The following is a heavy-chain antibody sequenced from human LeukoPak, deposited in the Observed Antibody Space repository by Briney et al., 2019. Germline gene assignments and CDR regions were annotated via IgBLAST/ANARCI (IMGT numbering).Heavy chain of an antibody. V-gene: IGHV3-30*02. CDR2: IRYDGSNK. CDR3: AKDGPYDNVGAPDY. D-gene: IGHD1-26*01. CDR1: GFTFSSYG. Sequence: GGSLRLSCAASGFTFSSYGMHWVRQAPGKGLEWVAFIRYDGSNKYYADSVKGRFTISRDNSKNTLYLQMNSLRAEDTAVYYCAKDGPYDNVGAPDYWGQGTLVTVSS. J-gene: IGHJ4*02.